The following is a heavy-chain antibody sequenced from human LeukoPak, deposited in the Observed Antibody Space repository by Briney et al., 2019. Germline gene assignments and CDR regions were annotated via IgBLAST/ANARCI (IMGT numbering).Heavy chain of an antibody. D-gene: IGHD3-16*01. J-gene: IGHJ3*02. CDR2: IYCSGTT. CDR1: GGSISSSSYY. CDR3: ARQLGAYSYPFDI. V-gene: IGHV4-39*01. Sequence: PSETLCLTCTVSGGSISSSSYYWGWIRQPPGNGLEWIASIYCSGTTLYNPYLTSGVTISVDTSKNQFSLRLNSVTAADTAVYYCARQLGAYSYPFDIWGQGTKVTVSS.